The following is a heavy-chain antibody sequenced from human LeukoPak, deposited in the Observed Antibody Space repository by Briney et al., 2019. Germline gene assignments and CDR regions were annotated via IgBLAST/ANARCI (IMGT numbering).Heavy chain of an antibody. CDR2: ISYDGSNK. V-gene: IGHV3-30*04. Sequence: GGSLRLSCAASGFTFSTYAMHWVRQAPGKGLEWVTVISYDGSNKYYADSVKGRFTTSRDNTKNTLYLQMNSLRAEDTAVYYCARGYGNYQLNYYFDCWGQGTLVTVSS. CDR3: ARGYGNYQLNYYFDC. J-gene: IGHJ4*02. CDR1: GFTFSTYA. D-gene: IGHD4-11*01.